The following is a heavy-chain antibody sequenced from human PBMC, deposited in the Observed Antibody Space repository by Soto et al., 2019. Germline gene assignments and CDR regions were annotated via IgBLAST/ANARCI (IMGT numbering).Heavy chain of an antibody. J-gene: IGHJ5*02. CDR1: GYTFTGYY. D-gene: IGHD5-12*01. CDR2: INPNSGGT. Sequence: GGPVKVSCKASGYTFTGYYMHWVRQAPGQGLEWMGWINPNSGGTNYAQKFQGRVTMTRDTSISTAYMELSRLRSDDTAVYYCARDGRRVEMATINWFDPWGQGTLVTVSS. CDR3: ARDGRRVEMATINWFDP. V-gene: IGHV1-2*02.